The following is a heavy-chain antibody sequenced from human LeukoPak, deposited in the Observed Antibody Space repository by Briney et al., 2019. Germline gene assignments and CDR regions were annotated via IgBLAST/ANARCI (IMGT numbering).Heavy chain of an antibody. Sequence: GGSLRLSCAASGFTFSSYSMNWVRQAPGKGLEWVSSISSSSSYIYYADSVKGRFTISRDNAKNSLYLQMNSLRAEDTAVYYCARDDDMVRGAHDYWGQGTLVTVSS. J-gene: IGHJ4*02. V-gene: IGHV3-21*01. CDR1: GFTFSSYS. D-gene: IGHD3-10*01. CDR3: ARDDDMVRGAHDY. CDR2: ISSSSSYI.